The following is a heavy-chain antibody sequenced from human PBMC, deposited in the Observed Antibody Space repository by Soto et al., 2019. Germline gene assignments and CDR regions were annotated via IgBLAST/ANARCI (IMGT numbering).Heavy chain of an antibody. D-gene: IGHD6-6*01. CDR1: GYTFTSYG. Sequence: VSVKVSCKASGYTFTSYGISWVRQAPGQGLEWMGWISAYNGNTNYAQKLQGRVTMTTDTSTSTAYMELRSLRSDDTAVYYCARDSGSSSTRRGSDYWGQGTLVTVSS. J-gene: IGHJ4*02. CDR3: ARDSGSSSTRRGSDY. CDR2: ISAYNGNT. V-gene: IGHV1-18*01.